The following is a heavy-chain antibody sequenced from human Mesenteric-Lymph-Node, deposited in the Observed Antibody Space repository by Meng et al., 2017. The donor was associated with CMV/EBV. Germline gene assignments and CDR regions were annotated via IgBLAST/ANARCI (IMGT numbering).Heavy chain of an antibody. D-gene: IGHD6-6*01. V-gene: IGHV3-23*01. CDR3: ARGQTEYSSSTTWFDP. CDR1: GFTFSSYA. Sequence: GGSLLSCAASGFTFSSYAMSWVRQAPGKGLEWVSAISGSGGSTYYADSVKGRFTISRDNAKSSLYLQMNGLRAEDTAVYYCARGQTEYSSSTTWFDPWGQGTLVTVSS. CDR2: ISGSGGST. J-gene: IGHJ5*02.